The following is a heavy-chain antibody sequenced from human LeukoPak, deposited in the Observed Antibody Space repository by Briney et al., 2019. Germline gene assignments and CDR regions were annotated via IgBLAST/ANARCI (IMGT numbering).Heavy chain of an antibody. Sequence: SETLSLTCTVSGGSISSYYWSWIRQPAGKGLEWIGRIYTSGSTNYNPSLKSRVTMSVDTSKNQFSLKLSSVTAADTAVYYCARADPIGGDYGTFDYWGERSLVTVSS. CDR3: ARADPIGGDYGTFDY. CDR2: IYTSGST. D-gene: IGHD4-17*01. CDR1: GGSISSYY. J-gene: IGHJ4*02. V-gene: IGHV4-4*07.